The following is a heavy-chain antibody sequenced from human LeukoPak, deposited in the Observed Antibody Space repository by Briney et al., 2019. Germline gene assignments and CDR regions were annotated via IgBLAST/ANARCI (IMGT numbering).Heavy chain of an antibody. CDR1: GFTFSSYA. CDR2: ISGSGSSM. D-gene: IGHD3-22*01. CDR3: AKGAYYDSSGYYYFDY. Sequence: GGPLRLSCAPSGFTFSSYAMTWVRQAPGKGLEWVSGISGSGSSMYYPDSVKGRFTISRDNSKNTLYLQMSSLRADDTAVYYCAKGAYYDSSGYYYFDYWGQGTLVTVSS. V-gene: IGHV3-23*01. J-gene: IGHJ4*02.